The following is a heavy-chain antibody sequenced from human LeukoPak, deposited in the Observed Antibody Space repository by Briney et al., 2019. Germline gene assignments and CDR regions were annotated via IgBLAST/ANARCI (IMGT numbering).Heavy chain of an antibody. D-gene: IGHD5-18*01. CDR3: ARGHGRRGYSCGYSSEGFDP. CDR1: GYTFTGYY. CDR2: INPNSGGT. Sequence: GASVKVSCKASGYTFTGYYMHWVRQAPGQGLEWMGWINPNSGGTNYAQKFQGRVTMTRDTSISTAYMELSRLRSDDTAVYYCARGHGRRGYSCGYSSEGFDPWGQGTLVTVS. V-gene: IGHV1-2*02. J-gene: IGHJ5*02.